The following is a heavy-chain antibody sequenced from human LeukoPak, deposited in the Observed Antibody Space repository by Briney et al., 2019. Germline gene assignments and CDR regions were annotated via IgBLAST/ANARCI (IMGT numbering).Heavy chain of an antibody. J-gene: IGHJ5*02. V-gene: IGHV1-46*01. CDR2: INPRGGST. CDR1: GYTFTSYA. Sequence: ASVKVSCKASGYTFTSYAMNWVRQAPGQGLEWVALINPRGGSTNYAQKFQGRVTMTRDMSTSTVYLEVNSLRSEDTAVYYCARGVHVRKYDSNQNCFDPWGQGTLVTVSS. CDR3: ARGVHVRKYDSNQNCFDP. D-gene: IGHD3-22*01.